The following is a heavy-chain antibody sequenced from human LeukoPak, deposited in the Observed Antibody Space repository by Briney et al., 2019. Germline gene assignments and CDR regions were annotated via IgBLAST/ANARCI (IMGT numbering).Heavy chain of an antibody. D-gene: IGHD5-18*01. CDR3: GRATAMVSEGFDY. Sequence: GGSLSLSCAASGFTFSDYYMSWIRQAPGKGLEWVSYISSSGSTIYYADSVKGRFTISRDNAKNSLYLQMNSLRAEDTAVYYCGRATAMVSEGFDYWGQGTLVTVSS. V-gene: IGHV3-11*01. CDR2: ISSSGSTI. CDR1: GFTFSDYY. J-gene: IGHJ4*02.